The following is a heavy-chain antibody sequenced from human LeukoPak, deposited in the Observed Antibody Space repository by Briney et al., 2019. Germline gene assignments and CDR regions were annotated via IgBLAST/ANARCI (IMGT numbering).Heavy chain of an antibody. CDR3: AYALSSYDPRYNDY. J-gene: IGHJ4*02. CDR1: GGSISSSSYY. CDR2: IYYNGST. Sequence: PSETLSLTCTVSGGSISSSSYYWGWIRQPPGKGLEWIVSIYYNGSTSYNPSLKIRLTISVDTSKNPFSLKLSSVTAADTAVYYCAYALSSYDPRYNDYWGQGTLVTVSS. V-gene: IGHV4-39*07. D-gene: IGHD3-16*02.